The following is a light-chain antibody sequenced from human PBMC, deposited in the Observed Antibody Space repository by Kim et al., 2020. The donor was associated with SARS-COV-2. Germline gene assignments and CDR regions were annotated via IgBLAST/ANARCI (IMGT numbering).Light chain of an antibody. CDR2: DAS. J-gene: IGKJ3*01. CDR3: QKGFT. CDR1: QSVGSY. V-gene: IGKV3-11*01. Sequence: EIVLTQSPGTLSLSPGERATLSCRTSQSVGSYVAWYQQKPGQAPRLLIYDASNRATGIPARFSGSGSGTDFSLTISSLDPEDFAVYYCQKGFTFGPGTKVDIK.